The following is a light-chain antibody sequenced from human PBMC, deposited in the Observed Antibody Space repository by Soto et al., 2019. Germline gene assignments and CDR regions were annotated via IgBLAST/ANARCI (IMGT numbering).Light chain of an antibody. V-gene: IGKV1-5*03. Sequence: DIEMMQSPSTMSASVGDRVTITCRASQSITPWLAWYQQKPGKAPKLLIYKATNVQTGVPSRFSGSGSGTEFSLTISSLQPEDFAIYYCQQYNDYQYTFGQGTRLAIK. CDR3: QQYNDYQYT. CDR1: QSITPW. J-gene: IGKJ2*01. CDR2: KAT.